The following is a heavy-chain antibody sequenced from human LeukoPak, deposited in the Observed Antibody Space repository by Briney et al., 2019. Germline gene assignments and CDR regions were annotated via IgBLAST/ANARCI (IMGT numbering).Heavy chain of an antibody. J-gene: IGHJ4*02. Sequence: GGSLRLSCAGYGFTFHNFWMHWDRQDQGQGLVWVSRINSDGTNTGYADSVKGRFTISRDNAKNTLSLQMNSLRAEDTAVYYCARDYGDARLDYWGQGTLVTVSS. D-gene: IGHD2-2*01. CDR2: INSDGTNT. V-gene: IGHV3-74*01. CDR1: GFTFHNFW. CDR3: ARDYGDARLDY.